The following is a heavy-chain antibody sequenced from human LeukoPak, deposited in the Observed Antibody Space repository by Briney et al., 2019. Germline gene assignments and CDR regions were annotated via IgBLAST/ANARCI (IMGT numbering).Heavy chain of an antibody. J-gene: IGHJ5*02. D-gene: IGHD5-24*01. Sequence: GASVKVSCKASGYTFTGYYMHWVRQAPGQGLEWMGWINPNSGGTNYAQKFQGRVTMTRDTSISTAYMELSSLRSEDTAVYYCARDKSVRDEAWWFNRWGQGTLVTVSS. CDR3: ARDKSVRDEAWWFNR. CDR1: GYTFTGYY. V-gene: IGHV1-2*02. CDR2: INPNSGGT.